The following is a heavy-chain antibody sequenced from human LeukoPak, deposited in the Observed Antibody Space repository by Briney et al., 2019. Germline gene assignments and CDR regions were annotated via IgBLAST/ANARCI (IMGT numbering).Heavy chain of an antibody. D-gene: IGHD2-21*01. J-gene: IGHJ4*02. Sequence: GASVKVSCKASGYTFTAQYMHWVRQAPGQGLEWMGWINPNNGDTKYAQSFLGRVTMTRDTSTTTAYMELSSLRSDDTAVYFCASYPRSIPTPPFVYWGQGTLVTVSS. CDR2: INPNNGDT. CDR3: ASYPRSIPTPPFVY. V-gene: IGHV1-2*02. CDR1: GYTFTAQY.